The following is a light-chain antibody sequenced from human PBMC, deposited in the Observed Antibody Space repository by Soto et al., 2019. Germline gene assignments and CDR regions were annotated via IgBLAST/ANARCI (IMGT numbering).Light chain of an antibody. CDR1: SSNIGAGYD. V-gene: IGLV1-40*01. Sequence: QSVLTQPPSVSGAPGQRVTIYCTGSSSNIGAGYDVHWYQQLPGTAPKLLIYGNSNRPSGVPDRFSGSKSGTSASLAITGLQAEDEADYYCQSYDSSLSGLVFGTGTKLTVL. J-gene: IGLJ1*01. CDR2: GNS. CDR3: QSYDSSLSGLV.